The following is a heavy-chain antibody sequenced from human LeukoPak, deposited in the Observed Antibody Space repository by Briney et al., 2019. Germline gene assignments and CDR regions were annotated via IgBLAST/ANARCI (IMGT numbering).Heavy chain of an antibody. CDR3: ARDLKDPMVRGVIIPRGY. J-gene: IGHJ4*02. CDR1: GYTFTGYY. Sequence: GASVKVSCKASGYTFTGYYMHWVRQAPGQGLEWMGWINPNSGGTNYAQKFQGRVTMTRDTSISTAYMELSRLRSDDTAVYYCARDLKDPMVRGVIIPRGYWGQGTLVTVSS. CDR2: INPNSGGT. D-gene: IGHD3-10*01. V-gene: IGHV1-2*02.